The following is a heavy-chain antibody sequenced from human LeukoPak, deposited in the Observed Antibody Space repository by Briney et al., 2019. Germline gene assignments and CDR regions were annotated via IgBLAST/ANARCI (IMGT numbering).Heavy chain of an antibody. CDR3: ATRILWSKKGLFDY. V-gene: IGHV1-18*01. Sequence: ASVKVSCKASGYTFTSYGISWVRQAPGQGLEWMGWISAYNGNTNYAQKLQGRVTMTRDTSTSTVYMELSSLRSEDTAVYYCATRILWSKKGLFDYWGQGTLVTVSS. J-gene: IGHJ4*02. CDR1: GYTFTSYG. CDR2: ISAYNGNT. D-gene: IGHD2-21*01.